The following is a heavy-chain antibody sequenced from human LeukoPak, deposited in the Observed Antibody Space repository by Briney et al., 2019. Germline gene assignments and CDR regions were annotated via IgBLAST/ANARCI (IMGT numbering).Heavy chain of an antibody. J-gene: IGHJ3*02. CDR2: IYPGDSDT. Sequence: PGESLKISCKGSGYSFTSYWIGWVRQMPVKGLEWMGIIYPGDSDTRYSPSFQGQVTISADKSISTAYLQWSSLKASDTAMYYCARCGGDCYSEDAFDIWGQGTMVTVSS. V-gene: IGHV5-51*01. CDR3: ARCGGDCYSEDAFDI. CDR1: GYSFTSYW. D-gene: IGHD2-21*01.